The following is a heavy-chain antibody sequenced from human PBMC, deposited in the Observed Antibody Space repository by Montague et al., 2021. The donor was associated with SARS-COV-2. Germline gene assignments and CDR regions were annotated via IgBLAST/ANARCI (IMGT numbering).Heavy chain of an antibody. CDR3: ARPLNLYYYGSGSYSSWFDP. J-gene: IGHJ5*02. CDR1: GGSISSSSYY. D-gene: IGHD3-10*01. V-gene: IGHV4-39*01. Sequence: SETLSLTCTVSGGSISSSSYYWGWIRQPPGKGLEWIGSINDSGSTYYNPSLKSRVTISGDTSKNQLSLKLSSVTAADTAVYYCARPLNLYYYGSGSYSSWFDPWGQGTLVTVSP. CDR2: INDSGST.